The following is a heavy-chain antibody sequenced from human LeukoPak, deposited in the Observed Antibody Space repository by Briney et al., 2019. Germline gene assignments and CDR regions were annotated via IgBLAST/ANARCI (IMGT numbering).Heavy chain of an antibody. D-gene: IGHD2-2*01. CDR2: IYPGDSDT. CDR1: GYSFTSYW. J-gene: IGHJ4*02. V-gene: IGHV5-51*01. CDR3: ARQLPGDQLVPPHVDY. Sequence: GESLKISCKGSGYSFTSYWIGWVRQMPGKGLEWMGIIYPGDSDTRYSPSFQGQVTISADKSISTAYLQWSSLKASDTAMYYCARQLPGDQLVPPHVDYWGQGTLVTVSS.